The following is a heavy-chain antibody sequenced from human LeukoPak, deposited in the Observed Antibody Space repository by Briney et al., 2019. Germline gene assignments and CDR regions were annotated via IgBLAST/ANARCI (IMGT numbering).Heavy chain of an antibody. CDR3: AKDRVVGSTYYFDY. Sequence: GGSLRLSCAASGFTFSSYTMSGVRQAPGKGLEWVSAISDSGASTYYADSVKGRFTISRDNSKNTLFLQMNSLRAEDTAVYYCAKDRVVGSTYYFDYWGQGTLVTVSS. CDR2: ISDSGAST. CDR1: GFTFSSYT. V-gene: IGHV3-23*01. J-gene: IGHJ4*02. D-gene: IGHD1-26*01.